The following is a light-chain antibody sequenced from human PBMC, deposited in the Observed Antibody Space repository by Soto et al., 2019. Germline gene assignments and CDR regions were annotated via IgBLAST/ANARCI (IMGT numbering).Light chain of an antibody. Sequence: EIVLTQSPTTLSLSPGERASLTCRASQSVSSYFAWYQQKPGQAPRLLIYDASTRAAGIPARFSGSGSGTDFTLTISSLEPEDFAVYYCHQRSDWPLTFGGGTKLEIK. CDR2: DAS. CDR1: QSVSSY. CDR3: HQRSDWPLT. V-gene: IGKV3-11*01. J-gene: IGKJ4*01.